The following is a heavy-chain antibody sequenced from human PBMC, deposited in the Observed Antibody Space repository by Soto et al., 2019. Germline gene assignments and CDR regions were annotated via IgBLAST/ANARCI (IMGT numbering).Heavy chain of an antibody. D-gene: IGHD5-12*01. CDR3: ARRNSGYDYFDY. J-gene: IGHJ4*02. Sequence: ASVKVSCKASGYTFTSYGISWVRQAPGQGLEWMGWISAYNGNTNYAQKLQGRVTMTTDTSTGTAYMERRSLRSDDTAMYYCARRNSGYDYFDYWGQGTLVTVSS. CDR2: ISAYNGNT. CDR1: GYTFTSYG. V-gene: IGHV1-18*01.